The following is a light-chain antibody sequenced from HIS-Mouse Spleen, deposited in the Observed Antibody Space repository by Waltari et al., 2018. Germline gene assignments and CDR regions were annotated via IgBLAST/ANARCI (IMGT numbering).Light chain of an antibody. V-gene: IGLV1-44*01. Sequence: QSVLTQPPSASGTPGQRVTISCSGSSSNIGSNTGNWYQQLPGTAPKLLIYSNNQRPSGVPDRFSGSKSGTSASLAISGLQSEDEADYYCAAWDDSLKWVFGGGTKLTVL. J-gene: IGLJ3*02. CDR3: AAWDDSLKWV. CDR2: SNN. CDR1: SSNIGSNT.